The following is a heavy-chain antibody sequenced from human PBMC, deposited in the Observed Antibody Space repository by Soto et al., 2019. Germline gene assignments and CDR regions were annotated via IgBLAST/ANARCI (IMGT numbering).Heavy chain of an antibody. D-gene: IGHD6-6*01. CDR2: ISGSGGST. Sequence: GGSLRLSCAASGFTFSSDAMSWVPQAPGKGLEWVSAISGSGGSTYYADSVKGRFTISRDNSKNTLYLQMNSLRAEDTAVYYCAKDSSSYYFDYWGQGTLVTVSS. V-gene: IGHV3-23*01. CDR1: GFTFSSDA. J-gene: IGHJ4*02. CDR3: AKDSSSYYFDY.